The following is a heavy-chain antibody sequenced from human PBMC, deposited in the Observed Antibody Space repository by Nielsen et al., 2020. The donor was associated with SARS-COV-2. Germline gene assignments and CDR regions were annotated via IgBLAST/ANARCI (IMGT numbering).Heavy chain of an antibody. CDR1: GFTFSSYA. V-gene: IGHV3-33*01. J-gene: IGHJ4*02. CDR2: IWYDGSSK. D-gene: IGHD6-19*01. Sequence: GGSLRLSCAASGFTFSSYAMHWVRQAPGKGLEWVAVIWYDGSSKYYADSVKGRFAISRENSRNTVFLQMNSLTTDDTAVYYCARGAVAGASSLDYWGQGTPVTVSS. CDR3: ARGAVAGASSLDY.